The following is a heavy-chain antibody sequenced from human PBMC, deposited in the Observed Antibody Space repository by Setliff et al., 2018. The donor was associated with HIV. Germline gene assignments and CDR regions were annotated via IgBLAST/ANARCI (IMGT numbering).Heavy chain of an antibody. CDR2: ISGYNGWT. CDR3: ARWVDDNSEGSYYHYMDV. CDR1: GYTFTSYG. V-gene: IGHV1-18*01. J-gene: IGHJ6*03. Sequence: ASVKVSCKASGYTFTSYGVSWVRQAPGQGLEWMGMISGYNGWTRYPQKFQGRVTMTTDTSTSTVYMELTSLTSDDTAVYYCARWVDDNSEGSYYHYMDVWGNGASVTVSS. D-gene: IGHD6-25*01.